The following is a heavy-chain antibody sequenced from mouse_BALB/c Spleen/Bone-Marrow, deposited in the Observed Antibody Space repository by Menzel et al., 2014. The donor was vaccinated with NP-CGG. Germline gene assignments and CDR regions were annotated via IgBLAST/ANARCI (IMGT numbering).Heavy chain of an antibody. CDR1: GHTFTDYW. Sequence: VQLQQSGAELVMPGASVKMSCKASGHTFTDYWMHWVKQRPGQGLEWIGAIDTSDSYTSYNQKFKGKATLTVDESSNTAYMQLSRLTSEDSAVYYCARSDYRYDPLAYWGQGTPVTVAA. CDR3: ARSDYRYDPLAY. D-gene: IGHD2-14*01. V-gene: IGHV1-69*01. CDR2: IDTSDSYT. J-gene: IGHJ3*01.